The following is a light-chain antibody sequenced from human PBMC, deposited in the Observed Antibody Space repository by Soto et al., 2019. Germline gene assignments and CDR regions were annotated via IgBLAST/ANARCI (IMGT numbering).Light chain of an antibody. V-gene: IGLV2-23*01. CDR1: SSDVGSYNL. J-gene: IGLJ1*01. CDR2: EGS. Sequence: LTHPASFSWPPGHSITISCTGTSSDVGSYNLVSWYQQHPGKAPKLMIYEGSKRPSGVSNRFSGSKSGNTASLTISGLQAADDADYYCCSYAGSAYVFGTGTKVPVL. CDR3: CSYAGSAYV.